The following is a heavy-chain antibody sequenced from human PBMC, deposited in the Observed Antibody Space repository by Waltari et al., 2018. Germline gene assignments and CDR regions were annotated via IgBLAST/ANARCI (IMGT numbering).Heavy chain of an antibody. J-gene: IGHJ5*02. Sequence: EVQLVESGGGLVQPGGSLRLSCAASGFTFSSNYMSWVGQAPGKGLEWVSVIYSGGSTYYADSVKGRFTISRHNSKNTLYLQMNSLRAEDTAVYYCARSDTAMVRGFDPWGQGTLVTVSS. V-gene: IGHV3-53*04. CDR1: GFTFSSNY. D-gene: IGHD5-18*01. CDR2: IYSGGST. CDR3: ARSDTAMVRGFDP.